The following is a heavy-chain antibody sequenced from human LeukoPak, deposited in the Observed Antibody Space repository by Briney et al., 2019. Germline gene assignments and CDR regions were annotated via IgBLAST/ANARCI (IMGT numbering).Heavy chain of an antibody. V-gene: IGHV4-31*03. CDR1: GGSISSGGYY. J-gene: IGHJ6*02. Sequence: TLSLTCTVSGGSISSGGYYWSWIRQHPGKGLEWIGYIYYSGITYYNPSLKSRVTISVDTSKNQFSLKLSSVTAADTAVYYCASSTYYDFWSGYSPPYYYGMDVWGQGTTVTVSS. CDR3: ASSTYYDFWSGYSPPYYYGMDV. D-gene: IGHD3-3*01. CDR2: IYYSGIT.